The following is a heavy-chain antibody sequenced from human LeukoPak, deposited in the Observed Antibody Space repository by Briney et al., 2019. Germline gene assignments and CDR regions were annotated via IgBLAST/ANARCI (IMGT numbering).Heavy chain of an antibody. CDR1: GYTFTSYD. Sequence: ASVKVSCKASGYTFTSYDINWVRQATGQGLEWMGWMNPNSGNTGYAQKFQGRVTMTRNTSISTAYMELSSLRSEDTAVYYCVIAVAGTAYYYYYMDVWGKGTTVTVSS. CDR3: VIAVAGTAYYYYYMDV. D-gene: IGHD6-19*01. V-gene: IGHV1-8*01. CDR2: MNPNSGNT. J-gene: IGHJ6*03.